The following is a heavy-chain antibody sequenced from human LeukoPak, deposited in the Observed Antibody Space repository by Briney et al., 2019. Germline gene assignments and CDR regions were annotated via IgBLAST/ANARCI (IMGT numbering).Heavy chain of an antibody. V-gene: IGHV5-51*01. CDR1: GYDFTTRW. Sequence: GEPLKISCKGSGYDFTTRWIGWVRQMPGKGLEWMGIIYPGDSDAQYSPSFQGQVTISADKSTSTAYLQWRSLKASDTAMYYCAIADGKYSPDDYWGQGTLVTVSS. CDR3: AIADGKYSPDDY. CDR2: IYPGDSDA. D-gene: IGHD1-14*01. J-gene: IGHJ4*02.